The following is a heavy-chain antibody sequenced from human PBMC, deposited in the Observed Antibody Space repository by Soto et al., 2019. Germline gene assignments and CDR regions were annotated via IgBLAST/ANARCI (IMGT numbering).Heavy chain of an antibody. CDR3: ARDPFDCSSTSCYSSTEYGMDV. Sequence: ASVKVSCKASGYTFTSYGISWVRQAPGQGLEWMGWISAYNGNTNYAQKLQGRVTMTTDTSTSTAYMELRSLRSDDTAVYYCARDPFDCSSTSCYSSTEYGMDVWGQGTTVTVSS. J-gene: IGHJ6*02. D-gene: IGHD2-2*02. CDR2: ISAYNGNT. CDR1: GYTFTSYG. V-gene: IGHV1-18*04.